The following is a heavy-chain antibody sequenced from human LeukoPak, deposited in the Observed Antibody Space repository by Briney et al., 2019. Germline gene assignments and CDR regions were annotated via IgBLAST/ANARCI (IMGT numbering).Heavy chain of an antibody. Sequence: ASVKVSCKASGYTFTGYYMHWVRQAPGQGLEWMGRINPNSGGANYAQKFQGRVTMTRDTSISTAYMELSRLRSDDTAVYYCARLEGSTSIAAATWSQYRADSSYYFDYWGQGTLVTVSS. CDR1: GYTFTGYY. CDR3: ARLEGSTSIAAATWSQYRADSSYYFDY. D-gene: IGHD6-13*01. V-gene: IGHV1-2*06. CDR2: INPNSGGA. J-gene: IGHJ4*02.